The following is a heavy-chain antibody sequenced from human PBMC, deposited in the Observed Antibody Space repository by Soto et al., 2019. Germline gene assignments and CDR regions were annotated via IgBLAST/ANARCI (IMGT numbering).Heavy chain of an antibody. CDR3: ANQIVGGYCSGGSCYSGYYYYMDV. V-gene: IGHV4-39*01. D-gene: IGHD2-15*01. CDR2: IYYSGST. CDR1: GGSISSSSYY. Sequence: SETLSLTCTVSGGSISSSSYYWGWIRQPPGKGLEWIGSIYYSGSTYYNPSLKSRVTISVDTSKNQFSLKLGSVTAADTAVYYCANQIVGGYCSGGSCYSGYYYYMDVWGKGTTVTVSS. J-gene: IGHJ6*03.